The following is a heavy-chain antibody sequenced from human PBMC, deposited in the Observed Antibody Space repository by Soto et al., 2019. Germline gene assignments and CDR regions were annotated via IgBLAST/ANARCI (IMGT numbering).Heavy chain of an antibody. D-gene: IGHD3-3*01. CDR1: GFTFSTYA. CDR2: ISSSGDAT. J-gene: IGHJ6*02. CDR3: AKNGDFWSWGMDA. V-gene: IGHV3-23*01. Sequence: QSGGSLRLSCAASGFTFSTYAMTWVRQAPGKGLEWVSIISSSGDATYYLDSVKGRFTISRDNSRNTLHLQMNSLRAEDAAVYFCAKNGDFWSWGMDAWGQGTPVTVSS.